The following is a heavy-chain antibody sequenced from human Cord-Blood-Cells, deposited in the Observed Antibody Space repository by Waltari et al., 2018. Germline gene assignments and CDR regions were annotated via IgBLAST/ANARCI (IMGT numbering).Heavy chain of an antibody. CDR3: ARGPTIFGVVIMGFDY. V-gene: IGHV4-34*01. CDR1: GGPFSGYY. CDR2: INHSGST. J-gene: IGHJ4*02. D-gene: IGHD3-3*01. Sequence: QVQLQQWGAGLLKPSENLSLTCAVYGGPFSGYYWSWIRQPPGKGLEWIGEINHSGSTNYNPSLKSRVTISVDTSKNQFSLKLSSVTAADTAVYYCARGPTIFGVVIMGFDYWGQGTLVTVSS.